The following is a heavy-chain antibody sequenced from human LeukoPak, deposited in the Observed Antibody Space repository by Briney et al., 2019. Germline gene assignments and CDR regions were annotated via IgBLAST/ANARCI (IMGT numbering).Heavy chain of an antibody. D-gene: IGHD2-15*01. Sequence: GASVKVSCKASGGTFCSYAISWVRQAPGQGLEWMGGIIPIFGTANYAQKFQGRVTITADESTSTAYMELSSLRSEDTAVYYCASPWGSKGSFDYWGQGTLVTVSS. CDR2: IIPIFGTA. J-gene: IGHJ4*02. CDR1: GGTFCSYA. V-gene: IGHV1-69*13. CDR3: ASPWGSKGSFDY.